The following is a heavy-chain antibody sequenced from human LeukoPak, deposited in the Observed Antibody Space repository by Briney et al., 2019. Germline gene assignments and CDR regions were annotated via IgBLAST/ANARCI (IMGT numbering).Heavy chain of an antibody. D-gene: IGHD4-17*01. CDR3: ATASTPGLGYGGNSDRGWVWYFDL. CDR2: FDPEVGET. Sequence: ASVKVSCKVSGYTLTELSMHWVRQAPGKGLEWMGGFDPEVGETIYAQKFQGRVTMTEDTSTDTAYMELSSLRSEDTAVYYCATASTPGLGYGGNSDRGWVWYFDLWGRGTLVTVSS. V-gene: IGHV1-24*01. J-gene: IGHJ2*01. CDR1: GYTLTELS.